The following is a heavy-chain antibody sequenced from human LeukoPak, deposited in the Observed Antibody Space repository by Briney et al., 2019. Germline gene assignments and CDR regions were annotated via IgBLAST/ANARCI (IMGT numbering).Heavy chain of an antibody. V-gene: IGHV3-48*03. CDR1: GFIFSSDE. J-gene: IGHJ4*02. CDR3: TKERGSY. Sequence: GGSLRLSCAASGFIFSSDEMTWVRQAPGKGLESVSFISSSADTILYADSVKGRFTISRDNSKNALYLQMNSLRAEDTAVYYCTKERGSYWGQGTLVAVSS. CDR2: ISSSADTI.